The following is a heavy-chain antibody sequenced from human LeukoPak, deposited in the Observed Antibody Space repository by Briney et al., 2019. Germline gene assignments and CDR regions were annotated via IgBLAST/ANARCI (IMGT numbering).Heavy chain of an antibody. CDR3: ARDRRGSSWSRSAPYYYYGMDV. D-gene: IGHD6-13*01. V-gene: IGHV3-21*01. J-gene: IGHJ6*02. CDR2: ISSSSSYI. Sequence: GGSLRLSCAASGFPFSSYSMTWVRQAPGKGLEWVSSISSSSSYIYYADSVKGRFTISRDNAKNSLYLQMNSLRAEDTAVYYCARDRRGSSWSRSAPYYYYGMDVWGQGTTVTVSS. CDR1: GFPFSSYS.